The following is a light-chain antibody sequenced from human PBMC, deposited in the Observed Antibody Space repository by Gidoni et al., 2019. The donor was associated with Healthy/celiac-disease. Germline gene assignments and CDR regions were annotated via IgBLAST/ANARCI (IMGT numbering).Light chain of an antibody. J-gene: IGLJ2*01. CDR2: KDS. V-gene: IGLV3-25*03. CDR3: QSADSSGTVV. Sequence: SYELTQPPSVSVSPGQTARITCSGDALPKQYAYWCQQKPGQAPVLVIDKDSERPSGIPERFSGSSSGTTVTLTISGVQAEDEADYYCQSADSSGTVVFGGGTKLTVL. CDR1: ALPKQY.